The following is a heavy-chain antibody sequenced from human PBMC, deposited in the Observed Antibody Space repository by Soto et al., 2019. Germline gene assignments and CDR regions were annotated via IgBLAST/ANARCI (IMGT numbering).Heavy chain of an antibody. D-gene: IGHD1-26*01. CDR1: GYTFSDFA. Sequence: QVLLVQSGSEVKKPGASMKVSCQTSGYTFSDFALTWVRQVPDKGLEWLGGISPYTGKTNYAQRVHDRVALTTDTSTRTAYLELRSLTYDDTAVYYCARLGWELLSGRGYFDYWGQGTLVTVSS. CDR2: ISPYTGKT. J-gene: IGHJ4*02. CDR3: ARLGWELLSGRGYFDY. V-gene: IGHV1-18*04.